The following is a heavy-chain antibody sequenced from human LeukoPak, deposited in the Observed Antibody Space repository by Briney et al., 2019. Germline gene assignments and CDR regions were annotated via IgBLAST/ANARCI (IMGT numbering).Heavy chain of an antibody. CDR3: ARDTLPDRATDY. V-gene: IGHV4-31*03. CDR1: GGSISSGGYY. J-gene: IGHJ4*02. D-gene: IGHD1-14*01. CDR2: IYYSGST. Sequence: SETLSLTCTVSGGSISSGGYYWSWIRQHPGKGLEWIGDIYYSGSTYYNPSLKSRVTISVDTSKNQFSLKLSSVTAADTAVYYCARDTLPDRATDYWGQGTLVTVSS.